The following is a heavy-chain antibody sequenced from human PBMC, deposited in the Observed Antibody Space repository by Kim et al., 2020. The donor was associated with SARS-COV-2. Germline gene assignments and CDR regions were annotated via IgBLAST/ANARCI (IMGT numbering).Heavy chain of an antibody. D-gene: IGHD6-19*01. CDR3: TTFPVRGLSAFDI. CDR2: IKSKTDGGTA. J-gene: IGHJ3*02. Sequence: GGSLRLSCVGSRFTFSNAWMSWVRLAPGKGLEWVGRIKSKTDGGTADYAAPVKGRFTISRDDSKNTLYLQMSSLQTEDTAVYYCTTFPVRGLSAFDIWG. CDR1: RFTFSNAW. V-gene: IGHV3-15*01.